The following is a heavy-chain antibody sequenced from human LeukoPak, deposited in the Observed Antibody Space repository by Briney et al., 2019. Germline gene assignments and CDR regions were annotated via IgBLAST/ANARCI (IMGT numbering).Heavy chain of an antibody. J-gene: IGHJ6*02. CDR2: ISGSGGST. V-gene: IGHV3-23*01. Sequence: PGGSLRLSCAASGFTFSSYAMSWVRQAPGKGLEWVSAISGSGGSTYYADSVKGRFTISRDNSKNTLYLQMKSLRAGDTAVYYCARDCSGSHVQLCGMDVWGQGTTVTVSS. CDR1: GFTFSSYA. D-gene: IGHD1-26*01. CDR3: ARDCSGSHVQLCGMDV.